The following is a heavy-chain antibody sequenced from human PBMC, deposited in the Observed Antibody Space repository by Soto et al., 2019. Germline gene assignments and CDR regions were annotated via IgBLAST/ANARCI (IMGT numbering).Heavy chain of an antibody. CDR2: IKQDGSEK. J-gene: IGHJ4*02. Sequence: GGSLRLSCAASGFTFSSYWMSWVRQAPGKGLEWVANIKQDGSEKYYVDSVKGRFTISRDNAKNSLYLQMNSLRAEDTAVYYCAREDPPGQWLVLSFDYWGQGTLVTVSS. CDR3: AREDPPGQWLVLSFDY. CDR1: GFTFSSYW. V-gene: IGHV3-7*05. D-gene: IGHD6-19*01.